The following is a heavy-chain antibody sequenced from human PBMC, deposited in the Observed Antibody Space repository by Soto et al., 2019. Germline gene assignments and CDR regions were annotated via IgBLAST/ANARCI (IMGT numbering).Heavy chain of an antibody. J-gene: IGHJ5*02. D-gene: IGHD3-10*01. CDR1: GDSISSDKW. V-gene: IGHV4-4*02. CDR3: AREPMVRGDRHFDP. Sequence: SETLSLTCAVSGDSISSDKWWSWVRQPPGKGLEWIGEIYHSGSTNCNPSLKSRITMSVDKSKNQFSLKLSSVTAADTAVYYCAREPMVRGDRHFDPWGQGTLVTVSS. CDR2: IYHSGST.